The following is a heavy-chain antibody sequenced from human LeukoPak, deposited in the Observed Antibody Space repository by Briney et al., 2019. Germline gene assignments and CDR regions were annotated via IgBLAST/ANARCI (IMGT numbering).Heavy chain of an antibody. D-gene: IGHD3-22*01. CDR2: ISYDGSNK. J-gene: IGHJ4*02. Sequence: GGSLRLSCAASGFTFSSYAMHWVRQAPGKGLEWVAVISYDGSNKYYADSVKGRFTISRDNSKNTLYLQMNSLRAEDTAVYYCARGPGRYYYDSSRTYYFDYWGQGTLVTVSS. V-gene: IGHV3-30*01. CDR1: GFTFSSYA. CDR3: ARGPGRYYYDSSRTYYFDY.